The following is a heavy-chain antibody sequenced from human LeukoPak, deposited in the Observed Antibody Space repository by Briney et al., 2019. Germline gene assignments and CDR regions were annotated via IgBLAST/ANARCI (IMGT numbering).Heavy chain of an antibody. CDR3: ARDYDILTGQYNWFDP. D-gene: IGHD3-9*01. J-gene: IGHJ5*02. CDR2: INTNPGNP. CDR1: GYTFTSYA. Sequence: ASGKVPCKASGYTFTSYAMNWVRQAPGQGLEWMGWINTNPGNPTYAQGFTGRFVSSLDTSVSTAYLQISSLKAEDTAVYYCARDYDILTGQYNWFDPWGQGTLVTVSS. V-gene: IGHV7-4-1*02.